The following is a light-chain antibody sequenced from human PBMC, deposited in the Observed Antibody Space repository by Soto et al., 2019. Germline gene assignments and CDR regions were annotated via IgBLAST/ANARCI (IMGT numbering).Light chain of an antibody. V-gene: IGKV3-15*01. J-gene: IGKJ4*01. Sequence: EIVMTQSPATLSVSPGERATLSGRASQSVSSTLAWYQQKPGQAPRLLIYGASTRATGIPARFSGSGSGTEFTLTNSSLQSEDFAVYYCQQYNNWHSLTFGGGTKVEIK. CDR2: GAS. CDR3: QQYNNWHSLT. CDR1: QSVSST.